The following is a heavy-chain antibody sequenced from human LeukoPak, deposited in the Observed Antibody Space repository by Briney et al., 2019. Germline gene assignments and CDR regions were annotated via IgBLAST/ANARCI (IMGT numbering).Heavy chain of an antibody. Sequence: ASVKVSCKASGYTFTGYYMHWVRQAPEQGLEWMGRINPNSGGTNYAQKFQGRVTMTRDTSISTAYMELSRLRSDDTAVYYCARYSGGIYGMDVWGQGTTVTVSS. CDR3: ARYSGGIYGMDV. V-gene: IGHV1-2*06. D-gene: IGHD2-15*01. CDR1: GYTFTGYY. CDR2: INPNSGGT. J-gene: IGHJ6*02.